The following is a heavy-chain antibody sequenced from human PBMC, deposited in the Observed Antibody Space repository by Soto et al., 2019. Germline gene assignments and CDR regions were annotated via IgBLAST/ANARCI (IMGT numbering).Heavy chain of an antibody. V-gene: IGHV3-15*07. CDR1: GFTFSNAW. CDR2: IKSKTDGGTT. CDR3: TTSLEGLRLSELSFDLLYYYYGMDF. D-gene: IGHD3-16*02. J-gene: IGHJ6*02. Sequence: EVQLVESGGGLVKPGGSLRLSCAASGFTFSNAWMNWVRQAPGKGLEWVGRIKSKTDGGTTDYAAPVKGSFTISIDDSKNTLYLQMNILKTEDTAVYYCTTSLEGLRLSELSFDLLYYYYGMDFWGQGSTVTVSS.